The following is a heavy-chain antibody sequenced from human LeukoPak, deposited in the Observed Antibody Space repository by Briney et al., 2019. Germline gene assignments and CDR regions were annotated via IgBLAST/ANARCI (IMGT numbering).Heavy chain of an antibody. Sequence: GASVKVSCKASGYTFTGYYMHWVRQAPGQGLEWMGWINPNSGGTNYAQKFQGRVTMTRDTSISTAYMELSRLRSDDTAIYYCARDVTTMTTAGWYFDLWGRGTLVTVSS. CDR2: INPNSGGT. D-gene: IGHD4-17*01. J-gene: IGHJ2*01. CDR1: GYTFTGYY. V-gene: IGHV1-2*02. CDR3: ARDVTTMTTAGWYFDL.